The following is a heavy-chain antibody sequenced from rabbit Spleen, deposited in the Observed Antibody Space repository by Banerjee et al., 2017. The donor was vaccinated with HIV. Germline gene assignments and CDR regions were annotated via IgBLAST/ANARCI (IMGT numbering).Heavy chain of an antibody. CDR1: GFSFSSSYY. CDR3: ARDLVAVIGWNFNL. D-gene: IGHD4-1*01. V-gene: IGHV1S40*01. CDR2: INIVTGKS. Sequence: QSLEESGGDLVKPGASLTLTCTASGFSFSSSYYMCWVRQAPGKGLEWIACINIVTGKSVYASWAKGRFIASRTSSTTVTLQMTSLTAADTATYFCARDLVAVIGWNFNLWGPGTLVTV. J-gene: IGHJ4*01.